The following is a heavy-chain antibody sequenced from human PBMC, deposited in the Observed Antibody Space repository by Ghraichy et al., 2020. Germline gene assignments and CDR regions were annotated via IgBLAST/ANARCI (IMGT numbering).Heavy chain of an antibody. J-gene: IGHJ3*02. Sequence: GGSLRLSCAASGFTFSNAWMSWVRQAPGKGLEWVGRIKSKTDGGTTDYAAPVKGRFTISRDDSKNTLYLQMNSLKTEDTAVYYCTTDCGVSSWQHDAFDIWGQGTMVTVSS. CDR1: GFTFSNAW. V-gene: IGHV3-15*01. CDR3: TTDCGVSSWQHDAFDI. D-gene: IGHD6-13*01. CDR2: IKSKTDGGTT.